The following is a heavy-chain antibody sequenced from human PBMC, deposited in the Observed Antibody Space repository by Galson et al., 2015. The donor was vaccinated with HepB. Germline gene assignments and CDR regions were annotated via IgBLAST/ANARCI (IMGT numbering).Heavy chain of an antibody. D-gene: IGHD3-22*01. Sequence: SLRLSCAASGFTFSSYAMSWVRQAPGKGLEWVSAISGSGGSTYYADSVKGRFTTSRDNSKNTLYLQMNSLRAEDTAVYYCAKGYYDSSGYYLPGVNAFDIWGQGTMVTVSS. CDR3: AKGYYDSSGYYLPGVNAFDI. V-gene: IGHV3-23*01. CDR1: GFTFSSYA. J-gene: IGHJ3*02. CDR2: ISGSGGST.